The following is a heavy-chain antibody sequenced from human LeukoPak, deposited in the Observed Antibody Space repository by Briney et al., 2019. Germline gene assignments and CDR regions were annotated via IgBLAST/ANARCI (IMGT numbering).Heavy chain of an antibody. D-gene: IGHD5-12*01. V-gene: IGHV3-11*04. CDR3: ARDRGYDYGYYYYYMDV. CDR1: GFTFSDYY. CDR2: ISSTGSTI. J-gene: IGHJ6*03. Sequence: SGGSLRLSCAASGFTFSDYYMSWIRQAPGKGLESVSYISSTGSTIYYADSVRGRFTISRDNAKNSLYLQMNSLRAEDTAIYYCARDRGYDYGYYYYYMDVWRKGTTVTVSS.